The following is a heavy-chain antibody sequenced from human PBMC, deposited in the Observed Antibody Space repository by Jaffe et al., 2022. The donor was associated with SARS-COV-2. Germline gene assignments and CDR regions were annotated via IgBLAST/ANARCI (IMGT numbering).Heavy chain of an antibody. V-gene: IGHV3-9*01. CDR1: GFTFDDYA. CDR3: AKDLKPQPKNYYDSSGYYGFDP. CDR2: ISWNSGSI. D-gene: IGHD3-22*01. Sequence: EVQLVESGGGLVQPGRSLRLSCAASGFTFDDYAMHWVRQAPGKGLEWVSGISWNSGSIGYADSVKGRFTISRDNAKNSLYLQMNSLRAEDTALYYCAKDLKPQPKNYYDSSGYYGFDPWGQGTLVTVSS. J-gene: IGHJ5*02.